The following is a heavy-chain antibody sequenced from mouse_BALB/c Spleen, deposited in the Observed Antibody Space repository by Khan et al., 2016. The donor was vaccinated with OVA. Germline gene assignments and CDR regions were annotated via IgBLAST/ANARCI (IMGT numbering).Heavy chain of an antibody. CDR1: GFTFSDYY. CDR3: ARAGYGVFAY. D-gene: IGHD1-1*02. V-gene: IGHV5-4*02. J-gene: IGHJ3*01. Sequence: EVELVESGGGLVKPGGSLKLSCAASGFTFSDYYMYWVCQTPEKRLEWVATISDGGSSTFYPDSVKGRFTISRDNAKNNLDLQMSSLQSEDTAIYYCARAGYGVFAYWGQGTLVTVSA. CDR2: ISDGGSST.